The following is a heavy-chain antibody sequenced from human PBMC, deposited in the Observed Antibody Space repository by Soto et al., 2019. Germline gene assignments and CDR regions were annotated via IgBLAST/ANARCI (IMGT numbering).Heavy chain of an antibody. J-gene: IGHJ4*02. CDR3: ARVEAWGSSCYD. V-gene: IGHV1-69*13. Sequence: ASVKVSCKASGGTFSSYAISWVRQAPGQGLEWMGGIIPIFGTANYAQKFQGRVTITADESTSTAYMELSSLRSEDTAVYYCARVEAWGSSCYDWGQGTLVTVSS. CDR1: GGTFSSYA. D-gene: IGHD6-13*01. CDR2: IIPIFGTA.